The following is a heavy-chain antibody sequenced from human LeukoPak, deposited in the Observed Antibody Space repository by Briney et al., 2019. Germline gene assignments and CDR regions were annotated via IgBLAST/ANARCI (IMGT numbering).Heavy chain of an antibody. D-gene: IGHD6-19*01. CDR3: ARDGLAVAGRNYFDY. CDR1: GYTFTSYD. CDR2: INPSGGST. V-gene: IGHV1-46*01. J-gene: IGHJ4*02. Sequence: GASVKVSCKASGYTFTSYDINWVRQAPGQGLEWMGIINPSGGSTSYAQKFQGRVTMTRDTSTSTVYMELSSLRSEDTAVYYCARDGLAVAGRNYFDYWGQGTLVTVSS.